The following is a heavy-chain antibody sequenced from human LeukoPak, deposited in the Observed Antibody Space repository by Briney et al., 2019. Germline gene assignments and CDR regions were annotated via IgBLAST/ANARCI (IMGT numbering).Heavy chain of an antibody. CDR1: GGSISSGGYS. Sequence: TSQTLSLTCAVSGGSISSGGYSWSWIRQPPGKGLEWIGYIYHSGSTYYNPSLKSRVTISVDRSKNQFSLKLSSVTAADTAVYYCARHYDYASSLGAFDIWGQGTMVTVSS. D-gene: IGHD3-3*01. J-gene: IGHJ3*02. CDR3: ARHYDYASSLGAFDI. V-gene: IGHV4-30-2*01. CDR2: IYHSGST.